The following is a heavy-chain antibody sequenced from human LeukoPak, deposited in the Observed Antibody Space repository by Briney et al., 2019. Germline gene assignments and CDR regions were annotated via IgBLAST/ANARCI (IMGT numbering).Heavy chain of an antibody. CDR3: AKDPKYSSGWYYFDY. J-gene: IGHJ4*02. V-gene: IGHV3-74*01. CDR2: INSDGSTT. Sequence: GGSLRLSCVASGFIFSSYSMNWVRQAPGKGLVWISRINSDGSTTSSADSVKGRVTISRDNAKNTVYLQMNSLRTEDTALYYCAKDPKYSSGWYYFDYWGQGTLVTVSP. CDR1: GFIFSSYS. D-gene: IGHD6-19*01.